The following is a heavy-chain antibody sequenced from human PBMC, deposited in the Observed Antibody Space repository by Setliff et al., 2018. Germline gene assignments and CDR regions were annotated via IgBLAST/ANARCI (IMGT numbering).Heavy chain of an antibody. J-gene: IGHJ4*02. V-gene: IGHV4-61*02. Sequence: SETLSLTCTVTGGSFDSGTHYWSWIRQPAGKVPEWIGLIQGTGNTNYNPSLQSRATISIDTSKNQVSLKITSVTAADTALYSCAGTPARGTTWLSPFDYWGQGIQVTVSS. CDR1: GGSFDSGTHY. CDR3: AGTPARGTTWLSPFDY. D-gene: IGHD3-9*01. CDR2: IQGTGNT.